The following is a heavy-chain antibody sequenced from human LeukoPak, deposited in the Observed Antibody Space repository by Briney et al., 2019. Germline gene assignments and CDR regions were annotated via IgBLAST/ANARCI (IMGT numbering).Heavy chain of an antibody. CDR1: GYTFTGYY. J-gene: IGHJ4*02. D-gene: IGHD3-3*02. CDR3: ARALGVKAVLDEDIDY. V-gene: IGHV1-2*06. CDR2: INPNSGGT. Sequence: GASVKVSCKASGYTFTGYYMHWVRQAPGQGLEWMGRINPNSGGTNYARKFQGRVTMTRDTSISTAYKELSRLRSDDTAVYYCARALGVKAVLDEDIDYWGQGTLVTVSS.